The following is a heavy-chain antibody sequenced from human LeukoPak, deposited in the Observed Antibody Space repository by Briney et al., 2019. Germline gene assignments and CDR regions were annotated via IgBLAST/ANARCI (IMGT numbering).Heavy chain of an antibody. CDR1: GGSFSGYY. CDR3: ARDGTTSFDP. J-gene: IGHJ5*02. CDR2: INHSGST. Sequence: SETLSLTCAVYGGSFSGYYWSWIRQPPGKGLEWIGEINHSGSTNYNPSLKSRVTISVDTSKKQFSLKLSSVTAADTAVYYCARDGTTSFDPWGQGTLVTVPS. V-gene: IGHV4-34*01. D-gene: IGHD1-1*01.